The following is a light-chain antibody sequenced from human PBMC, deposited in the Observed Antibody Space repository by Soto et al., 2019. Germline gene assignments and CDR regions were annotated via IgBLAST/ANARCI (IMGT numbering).Light chain of an antibody. Sequence: EIVLTQSPGTLSLSPGERATLSCRASQSVRSNYLAWYQQKPGQAPRLLIYGASSRATGIPDRFSGSGSGTDFPLTISRLEPEDFAVYYCQQYGTSPVAFGQGTKVEIK. J-gene: IGKJ1*01. V-gene: IGKV3-20*01. CDR3: QQYGTSPVA. CDR1: QSVRSNY. CDR2: GAS.